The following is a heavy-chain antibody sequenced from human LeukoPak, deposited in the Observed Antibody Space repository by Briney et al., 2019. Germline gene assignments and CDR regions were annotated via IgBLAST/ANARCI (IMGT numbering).Heavy chain of an antibody. V-gene: IGHV3-43D*03. J-gene: IGHJ6*03. CDR2: INWDGGRT. Sequence: GGSLRLSCAASGFTFHDYAMHWVRQAPGKGLEWVSFINWDGGRTYYADSVKGRFTISRDNSKNSLYLQLNSLRPEDSAFYYCVKDMGSSGSYNYYMDVWGKGTTVTVSS. CDR3: VKDMGSSGSYNYYMDV. CDR1: GFTFHDYA. D-gene: IGHD6-6*01.